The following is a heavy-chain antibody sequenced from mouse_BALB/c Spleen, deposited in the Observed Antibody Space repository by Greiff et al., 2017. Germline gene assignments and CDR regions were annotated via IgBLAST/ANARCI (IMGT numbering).Heavy chain of an antibody. CDR1: GFNIKDYY. Sequence: VQLKQSGAELVRPGALVKLSCKASGFNIKDYYMHWVKQRPEQGLEWIGWIDPENGNTIYDPKFQGKASITADTSSNTAYLQLSSLTSEDTAVYYCARRLLRHFDYWGQGTTLTVSS. CDR2: IDPENGNT. D-gene: IGHD2-4*01. V-gene: IGHV14-1*02. J-gene: IGHJ2*01. CDR3: ARRLLRHFDY.